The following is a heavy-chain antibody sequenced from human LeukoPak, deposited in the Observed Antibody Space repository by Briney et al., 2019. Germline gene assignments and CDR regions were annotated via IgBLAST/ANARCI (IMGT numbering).Heavy chain of an antibody. CDR2: MNPNSSNT. V-gene: IGHV1-8*03. CDR1: GYTFTSYD. Sequence: ASVKVSCKASGYTFTSYDINWVRQATGQGLEWMGWMNPNSSNTGYAQKFQGRVTITRNTSISTAYMELSSLRSEDTAVYYCASYSGSYPSDAFDIWGQGTMVTVSS. J-gene: IGHJ3*02. D-gene: IGHD1-26*01. CDR3: ASYSGSYPSDAFDI.